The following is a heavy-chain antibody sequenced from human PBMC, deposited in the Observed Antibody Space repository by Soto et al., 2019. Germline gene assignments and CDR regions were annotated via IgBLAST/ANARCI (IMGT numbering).Heavy chain of an antibody. V-gene: IGHV4-61*01. D-gene: IGHD3-16*01. Sequence: PSETLSLTCTVSGGSVSSGRYYWSWIRQSPGKGLEWIGYIYNSGSTKYNPSLKSXVTISVDTSENEFSLKLSSVTAADTAVYYCATRVWQSYGMDVWGQGTTVTVSS. CDR1: GGSVSSGRYY. CDR2: IYNSGST. J-gene: IGHJ6*02. CDR3: ATRVWQSYGMDV.